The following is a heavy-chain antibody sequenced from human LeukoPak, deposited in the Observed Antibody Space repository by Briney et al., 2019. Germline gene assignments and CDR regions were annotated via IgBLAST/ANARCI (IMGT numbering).Heavy chain of an antibody. D-gene: IGHD3-9*01. J-gene: IGHJ4*02. V-gene: IGHV4-39*02. CDR3: TRGSYDVLTGRSTLGEY. Sequence: SETLSLTCTISGGSITGSSYYWGWIRQSPGKGLEWIGNIYYSGSTYYNSSLKSRVTISIDTSKNHFSLRLTSVTASDTAVYFCTRGSYDVLTGRSTLGEYWGQGTLVAVPS. CDR2: IYYSGST. CDR1: GGSITGSSYY.